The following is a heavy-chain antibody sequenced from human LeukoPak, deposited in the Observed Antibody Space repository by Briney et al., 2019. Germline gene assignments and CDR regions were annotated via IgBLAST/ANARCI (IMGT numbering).Heavy chain of an antibody. CDR3: ARAGWYTLDN. D-gene: IGHD2-15*01. Sequence: SEALSLTCAVSGASISSSNWLSWVRQPPGKGLEWIGEIYHSGSTNYNPSLKSRVTISVDNSKNQFSLKMSSMTAADTAVYYCARAGWYTLDNWGQGTPVTVSS. CDR2: IYHSGST. J-gene: IGHJ4*02. V-gene: IGHV4-4*02. CDR1: GASISSSNW.